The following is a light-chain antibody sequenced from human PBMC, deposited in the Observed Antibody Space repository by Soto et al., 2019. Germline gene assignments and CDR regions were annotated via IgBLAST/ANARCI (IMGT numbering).Light chain of an antibody. CDR1: QTIASY. Sequence: DIQMTQSPSSLYAFVGDRVTITCRASQTIASYLNWYQQKPGKAPYLLIYAASTLQSGVPSRFGGSGSGTDFTLTISSLQPEDVATYYCQQSFRPPYTFGQGTKLAIK. V-gene: IGKV1-39*01. CDR3: QQSFRPPYT. CDR2: AAS. J-gene: IGKJ2*01.